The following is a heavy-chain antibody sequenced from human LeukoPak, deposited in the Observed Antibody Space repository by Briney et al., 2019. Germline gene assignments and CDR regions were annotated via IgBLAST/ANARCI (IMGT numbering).Heavy chain of an antibody. CDR1: GYTFTSYY. CDR2: INPSGGST. CDR3: ARGYYYDSSGYGAAFDI. J-gene: IGHJ3*02. Sequence: ASVKVSCKASGYTFTSYYMHWVRQAPGQGLGWMGIINPSGGSTSYAQKFQGRVTMTRDTSTSTVYMELSSLRSEDTAVYYCARGYYYDSSGYGAAFDIWGQGTMVTVSS. V-gene: IGHV1-46*01. D-gene: IGHD3-22*01.